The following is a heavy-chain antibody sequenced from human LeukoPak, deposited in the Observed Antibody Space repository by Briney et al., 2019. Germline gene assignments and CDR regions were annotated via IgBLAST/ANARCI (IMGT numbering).Heavy chain of an antibody. CDR1: EFTFSSYW. D-gene: IGHD3-3*01. CDR3: ARDSSIRYYDFWSGSYDAFDI. J-gene: IGHJ3*02. Sequence: SGGSLRLSCAASEFTFSSYWMSWVRQAPGKGLEWVANIKQDGSEKYYVDSVKGRFTISRDNAKNSLYLQMNSLRAEDTAVYYCARDSSIRYYDFWSGSYDAFDIWGQGTMVTVSS. V-gene: IGHV3-7*01. CDR2: IKQDGSEK.